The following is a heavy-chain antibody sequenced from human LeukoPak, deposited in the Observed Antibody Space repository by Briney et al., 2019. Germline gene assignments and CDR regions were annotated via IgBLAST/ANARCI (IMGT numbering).Heavy chain of an antibody. CDR1: GGSISSSSYY. CDR2: IYYSGST. V-gene: IGHV4-39*07. J-gene: IGHJ3*02. Sequence: PSETLSLTCTVSGGSISSSSYYWGWIRQPPGKGLEWIGSIYYSGSTYYSPSLKSRVTISVDTSKNQFSLKLSSVTAADTAVYYCARGSRGRGYSYGTSRTAFDIWGQGTMVTVSS. CDR3: ARGSRGRGYSYGTSRTAFDI. D-gene: IGHD5-18*01.